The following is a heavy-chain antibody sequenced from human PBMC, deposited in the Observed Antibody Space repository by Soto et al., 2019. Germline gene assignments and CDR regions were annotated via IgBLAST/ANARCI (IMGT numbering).Heavy chain of an antibody. J-gene: IGHJ6*04. Sequence: SETLSLTCSVSGASVSSGGSVSSAGYYWTWIRQPPGKGLECIGYIYYNGNTNYSPSFKSRVTISIDTSKNQFSLKLTSVTAADMVVYYCARTGGNSHGYTYYCLDVWGKGTTVTVSS. V-gene: IGHV4-61*08. CDR1: GASVSSGGSVSSAGYY. CDR2: IYYNGNT. CDR3: ARTGGNSHGYTYYCLDV. D-gene: IGHD5-18*01.